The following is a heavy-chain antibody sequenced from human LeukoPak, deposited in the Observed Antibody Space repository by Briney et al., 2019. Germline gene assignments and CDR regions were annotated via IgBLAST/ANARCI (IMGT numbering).Heavy chain of an antibody. CDR1: GFTFSNYW. CDR2: INSDGSST. CDR3: AREGRGYSYAFEY. Sequence: GGSLTLSCAASGFTFSNYWMHWVRQAPGKGLVWVSRINSDGSSTTYADSVTGRFTISRDNGQTTLYLQMNSLRGEDTAVYYCAREGRGYSYAFEYWGQGTLVTVSS. D-gene: IGHD5-18*01. J-gene: IGHJ4*02. V-gene: IGHV3-74*01.